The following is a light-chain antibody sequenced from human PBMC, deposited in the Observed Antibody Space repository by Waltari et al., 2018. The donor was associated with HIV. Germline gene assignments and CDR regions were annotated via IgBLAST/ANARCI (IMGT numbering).Light chain of an antibody. CDR3: CTHGGTASWV. J-gene: IGLJ3*02. CDR2: EVT. Sequence: QSALTQPASVSGSPGQSITISCTGTSSDIGSYNPVSWYQQHPGKAPKLMVYEVTRRPSGVSNRFSGAKSGNTASLTISGLQAEDEAEYYCCTHGGTASWVFGGGTKLTVL. V-gene: IGLV2-23*02. CDR1: SSDIGSYNP.